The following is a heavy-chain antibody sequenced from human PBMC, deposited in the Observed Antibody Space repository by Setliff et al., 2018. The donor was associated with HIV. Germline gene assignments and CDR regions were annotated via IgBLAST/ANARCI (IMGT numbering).Heavy chain of an antibody. D-gene: IGHD6-13*01. V-gene: IGHV3-74*01. CDR3: ARAKVTAAWGYYFDY. Sequence: GESLKISCAVSGLTFSRNWFHWVRQAPGKGLEWVSRINGDGTTTNYADSVKGRFSISRDNAKNTLYLHMNSLRAEDTALYYCARAKVTAAWGYYFDYWGQGMLVTVSS. CDR1: GLTFSRNW. J-gene: IGHJ4*02. CDR2: INGDGTTT.